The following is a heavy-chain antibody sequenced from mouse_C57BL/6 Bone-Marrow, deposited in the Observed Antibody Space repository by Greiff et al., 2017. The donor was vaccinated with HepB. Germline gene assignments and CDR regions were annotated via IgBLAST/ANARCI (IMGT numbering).Heavy chain of an antibody. CDR3: AREPYYGSSSAWFAD. D-gene: IGHD1-1*01. CDR1: GYTFTDYY. J-gene: IGHJ3*01. CDR2: IYPGSGNT. V-gene: IGHV1-76*01. Sequence: VQLKESGAELVRPGASVKLSCKASGYTFTDYYINWVKQRPGQGLEWIARIYPGSGNTYYNEKFKGKATLTAEKSSSTAYMQLSSLTSEDSAVYFCAREPYYGSSSAWFADWGQGTLVTVSA.